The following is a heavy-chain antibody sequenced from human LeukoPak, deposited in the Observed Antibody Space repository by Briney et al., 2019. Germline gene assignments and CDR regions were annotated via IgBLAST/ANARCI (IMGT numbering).Heavy chain of an antibody. D-gene: IGHD3-22*01. CDR1: GYTFTSYY. J-gene: IGHJ4*02. CDR3: ARERGAYYYDSSGYPY. V-gene: IGHV1-46*01. Sequence: ASVKVSCKASGYTFTSYYMHWVRQAPGQGLEWMGIINPSGGSTSYAQKFQGRVTMTRDMSTSTVYMELSSLRSEDTAVYYCARERGAYYYDSSGYPYWGQGTLVTVSS. CDR2: INPSGGST.